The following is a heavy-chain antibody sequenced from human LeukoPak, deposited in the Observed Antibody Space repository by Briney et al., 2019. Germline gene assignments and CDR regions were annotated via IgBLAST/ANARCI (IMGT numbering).Heavy chain of an antibody. D-gene: IGHD4-17*01. Sequence: GGSLRLSCAASGFTFSSYSMNWVRQAPGKGLEWVSSISSSSSYIYYADSVKGRFTISRDNAKNSLYLQMNSLRAEDTAVYYCARDTDIDGYGGNGFDPGWALDYWGQGTLVTVSS. J-gene: IGHJ4*02. CDR3: ARDTDIDGYGGNGFDPGWALDY. CDR2: ISSSSSYI. V-gene: IGHV3-21*01. CDR1: GFTFSSYS.